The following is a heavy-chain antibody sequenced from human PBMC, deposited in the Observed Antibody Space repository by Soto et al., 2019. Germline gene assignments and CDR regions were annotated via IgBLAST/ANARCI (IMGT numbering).Heavy chain of an antibody. Sequence: GGSVRLSCAASGFTFDDYAMHWVRQGPGKGLEWVSRISWNSNTIVYADSVKGRFTISRDNAENSLYLQMNSLRAEDTAMYYCAKDTNSGGPAPIDYWGQGTMVTVSS. J-gene: IGHJ4*02. CDR2: ISWNSNTI. D-gene: IGHD3-10*01. CDR3: AKDTNSGGPAPIDY. V-gene: IGHV3-9*01. CDR1: GFTFDDYA.